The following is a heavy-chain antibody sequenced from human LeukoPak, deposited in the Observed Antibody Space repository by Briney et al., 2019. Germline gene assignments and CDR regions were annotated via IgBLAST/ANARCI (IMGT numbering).Heavy chain of an antibody. CDR1: GGSTSSYY. V-gene: IGHV4-59*12. D-gene: IGHD3-22*01. CDR2: IYNSGRT. J-gene: IGHJ3*02. CDR3: ARGLYYYDSSGYGPDVGDDAFDI. Sequence: KPSETLSLTCTVSGGSTSSYYWSWIRQPPGKGLEWIGHIYNSGRTNFNPSLKSRITISVDTSKNQFSLKLNSVTAADTALYYCARGLYYYDSSGYGPDVGDDAFDIWGQGTMVTVSS.